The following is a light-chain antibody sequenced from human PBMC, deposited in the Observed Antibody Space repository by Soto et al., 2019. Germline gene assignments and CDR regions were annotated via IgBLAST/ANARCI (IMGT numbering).Light chain of an antibody. CDR3: QKYGSSFT. V-gene: IGKV3-20*01. Sequence: EIVLTQSPGTLSLSPEERDTLSCRASQSVSSNYLAWYQHKPGQGPRLLIYGASSRATGIPDRFRGSGSGTDFTLTISRLESEDFALYFCQKYGSSFTFGPGTKVDIK. CDR2: GAS. CDR1: QSVSSNY. J-gene: IGKJ3*01.